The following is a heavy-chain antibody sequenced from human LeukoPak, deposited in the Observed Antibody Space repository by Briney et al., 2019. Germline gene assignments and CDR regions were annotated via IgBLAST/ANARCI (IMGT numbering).Heavy chain of an antibody. V-gene: IGHV1-8*02. D-gene: IGHD6-13*01. CDR1: GYTFTSYD. CDR2: MNPKSGNT. CDR3: ARGPSQQQLVLGYWCDP. Sequence: ASVKVSCKASGYTFTSYDINWVRQASGQGLEWVGWMNPKSGNTGYAQKFQGRVTMTRNTSINTAYMELSSLTSEDTAVYYCARGPSQQQLVLGYWCDPWGQGTLVTVSS. J-gene: IGHJ5*02.